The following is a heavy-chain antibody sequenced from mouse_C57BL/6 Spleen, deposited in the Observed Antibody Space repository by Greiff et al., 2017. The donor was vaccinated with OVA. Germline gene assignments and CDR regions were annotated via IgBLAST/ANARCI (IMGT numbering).Heavy chain of an antibody. V-gene: IGHV1-72*01. CDR3: ARSEDYPYWYFDV. J-gene: IGHJ1*03. CDR1: GYTFTSYW. CDR2: IDPNSGGT. Sequence: QVQLKQPGAELVKPGASVKLSCKASGYTFTSYWMHWVKQRPGRGLEWIGRIDPNSGGTKYNEKFKSKATLTVDKPSSTAYMQLSSLTSEDSAVYYCARSEDYPYWYFDVWGTGTTVTVSS. D-gene: IGHD2-4*01.